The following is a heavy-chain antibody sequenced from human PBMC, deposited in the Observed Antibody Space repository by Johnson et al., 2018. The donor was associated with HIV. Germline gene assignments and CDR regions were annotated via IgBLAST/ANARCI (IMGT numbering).Heavy chain of an antibody. CDR2: IKQDGSEK. J-gene: IGHJ3*02. CDR1: EFSVSGNY. D-gene: IGHD2/OR15-2a*01. V-gene: IGHV3-7*03. CDR3: ARDKYYLTAITGSAFDI. Sequence: VQLVESGGGVVQPGRSLRLSCAASEFSVSGNYMTWVRQAPGKGLEWVANIKQDGSEKYYVDSVKGRFTISRDNAKNSLFLQMDTLRAGDTAVYYCARDKYYLTAITGSAFDIWGQGTMVTVSS.